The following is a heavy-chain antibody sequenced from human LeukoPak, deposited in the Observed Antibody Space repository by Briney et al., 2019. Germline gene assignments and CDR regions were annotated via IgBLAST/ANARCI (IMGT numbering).Heavy chain of an antibody. J-gene: IGHJ1*01. Sequence: GGSLRLSCEASGLTFSNTWMHWVRQAPGKGLVWVSRINNEGTTISYADSVKGRFTISRDNAKNTLYLQMNSLRAEDTAVYYCARVSGLGMNEYYQHWGQGTLVTVAS. D-gene: IGHD3-10*01. V-gene: IGHV3-74*01. CDR1: GLTFSNTW. CDR2: INNEGTTI. CDR3: ARVSGLGMNEYYQH.